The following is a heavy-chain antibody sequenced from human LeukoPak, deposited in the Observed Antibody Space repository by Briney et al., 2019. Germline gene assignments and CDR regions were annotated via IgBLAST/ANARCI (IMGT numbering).Heavy chain of an antibody. J-gene: IGHJ4*02. D-gene: IGHD1-26*01. Sequence: SETLSLTCAVSGGSISSSSYYWGWIRQPPGKGLEWIGSIYYSGSTYYNPSLKSRVTISVDTSKNQFSLKLSSVTAADTAVYYCARDAVGALDYWGQGTLVTVSS. CDR3: ARDAVGALDY. CDR1: GGSISSSSYY. V-gene: IGHV4-39*07. CDR2: IYYSGST.